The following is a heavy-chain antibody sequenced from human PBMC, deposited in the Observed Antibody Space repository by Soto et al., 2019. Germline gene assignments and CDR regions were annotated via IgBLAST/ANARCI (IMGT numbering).Heavy chain of an antibody. D-gene: IGHD6-6*01. CDR3: ARGSLAAGSSTFDY. J-gene: IGHJ4*02. CDR1: GFTFSSYW. CDR2: INSDGNSI. Sequence: PGGSLRLSCAASGFTFSSYWMHWVRQAPGKGLLWVSRINSDGNSINYADSVKGRFTISRDNAKNTLYLQMNSLRAEDTAVYYCARGSLAAGSSTFDYWGQGTLVTSPQ. V-gene: IGHV3-74*01.